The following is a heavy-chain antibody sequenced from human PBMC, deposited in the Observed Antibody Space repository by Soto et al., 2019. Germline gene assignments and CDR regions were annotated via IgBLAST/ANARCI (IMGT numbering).Heavy chain of an antibody. CDR3: ARTYDRSGANSGGYGFDT. Sequence: ASQPRSVTRRVCNECCTRCYSSYLKQTPGKGLEWIGYIYYSGSTNYNPSLKSRVTISVDTSKNQFSLKLSSVTAADTAVYYCARTYDRSGANSGGYGFDTWGQGTMVTVS. CDR2: IYYSGST. V-gene: IGHV4-59*01. J-gene: IGHJ3*02. CDR1: NECCTRCY. D-gene: IGHD3-22*01.